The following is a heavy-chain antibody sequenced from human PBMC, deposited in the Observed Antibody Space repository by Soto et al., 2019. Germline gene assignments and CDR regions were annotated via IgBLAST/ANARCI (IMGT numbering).Heavy chain of an antibody. CDR2: INHSGST. J-gene: IGHJ6*02. CDR3: ARGPTQLRFLEWSSQGYGMDV. CDR1: GGSFSGYY. D-gene: IGHD3-3*01. V-gene: IGHV4-34*01. Sequence: LSLTCAVYGGSFSGYYWSWIRQPPGKGLEWIGEINHSGSTNYNPSLKSRVTISVDTSKNQFSLKLSSVTAADTAVYYCARGPTQLRFLEWSSQGYGMDVWGQGTTVTVSS.